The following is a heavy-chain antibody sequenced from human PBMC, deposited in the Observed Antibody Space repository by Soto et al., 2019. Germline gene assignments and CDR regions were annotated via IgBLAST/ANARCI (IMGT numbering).Heavy chain of an antibody. V-gene: IGHV3-30-3*01. CDR1: GFTFRSFS. J-gene: IGHJ4*02. CDR2: ISYDGSNK. CDR3: ARTTAVAGTPEFDY. Sequence: QVQLVESGGGVVQPGRSLRLSCAASGFTFRSFSMHWVRQAPGKGLEWVALISYDGSNKFYAASVQGRFTISRDDSKNTLYLQVNSLRAEDTAVYYCARTTAVAGTPEFDYWGQGTLFTVSS. D-gene: IGHD6-19*01.